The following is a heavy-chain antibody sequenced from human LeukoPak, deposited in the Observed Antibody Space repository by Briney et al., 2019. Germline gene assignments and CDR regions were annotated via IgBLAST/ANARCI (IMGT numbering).Heavy chain of an antibody. V-gene: IGHV4-59*01. J-gene: IGHJ4*02. CDR2: IYYSGST. CDR3: ARGGYCSGGSCYPTYDY. CDR1: GGSISSYY. Sequence: PSETLSLTCTVSGGSISSYYWSWIRQPPGKGLEWIGYIYYSGSTNYNPSLKSRVTISVDTSKNQFSLKLCSVTAADTAVYYCARGGYCSGGSCYPTYDYWGQGTLVTVSS. D-gene: IGHD2-15*01.